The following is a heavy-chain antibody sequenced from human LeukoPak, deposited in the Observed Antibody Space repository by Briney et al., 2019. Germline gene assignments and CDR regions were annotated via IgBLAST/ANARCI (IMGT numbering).Heavy chain of an antibody. CDR3: ARGLSDYDFWSGSDNWFDP. D-gene: IGHD3-3*01. J-gene: IGHJ5*02. Sequence: KTSETLSLTCTVSGGSISSYYWSWIRQPPGKGVEWVGYIYYSGSTNYNPSLKSRVTISVDTSKNQFSLKLSSVTAADTAVYYCARGLSDYDFWSGSDNWFDPWGQGTLVTVSS. V-gene: IGHV4-59*01. CDR2: IYYSGST. CDR1: GGSISSYY.